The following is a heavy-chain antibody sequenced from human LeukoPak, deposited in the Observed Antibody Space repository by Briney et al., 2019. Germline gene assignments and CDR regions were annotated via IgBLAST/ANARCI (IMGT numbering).Heavy chain of an antibody. CDR1: GFTFSSYG. CDR3: AKFPDEYSSSSLDY. J-gene: IGHJ4*02. CDR2: ISYDGSNK. Sequence: TGGSLRLSCAASGFTFSSYGMHWVRQAPGKGLEWVAVISYDGSNKYYADSVKGRFTIPRDNSKNTLYRQMNSLRAEDTAVYYCAKFPDEYSSSSLDYWGQGTLVTVSS. D-gene: IGHD6-6*01. V-gene: IGHV3-30*18.